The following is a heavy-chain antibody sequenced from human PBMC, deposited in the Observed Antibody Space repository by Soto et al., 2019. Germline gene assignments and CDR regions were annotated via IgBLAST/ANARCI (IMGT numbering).Heavy chain of an antibody. CDR3: AADYGNGGITEGIGVAFDI. CDR2: IVVGSGNT. CDR1: GFTFTSSA. J-gene: IGHJ3*02. D-gene: IGHD3-16*01. Sequence: ASVKVSCKASGFTFTSSAVQWVRQARGQRLEWIGWIVVGSGNTNYAQKFQERVTITRDMSTSTAYMELSSLRSEDTAVYYCAADYGNGGITEGIGVAFDIWGQGTMVTVSS. V-gene: IGHV1-58*01.